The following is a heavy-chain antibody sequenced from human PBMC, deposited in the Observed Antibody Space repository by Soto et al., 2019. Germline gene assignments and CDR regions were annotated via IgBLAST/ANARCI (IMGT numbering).Heavy chain of an antibody. J-gene: IGHJ6*02. CDR3: TNPQVYYGMDV. CDR2: IRRKANNYAT. Sequence: EVQLVESGVGLVQPGGSLKLSCAASGFTFSGSAVHWVRQASGKGLEWVGRIRRKANNYATAYAASVQGRFTIFRDDFKNTAYLQMNSLKTEDTAVYYCTNPQVYYGMDVWGQGTTVTVSS. V-gene: IGHV3-73*02. CDR1: GFTFSGSA.